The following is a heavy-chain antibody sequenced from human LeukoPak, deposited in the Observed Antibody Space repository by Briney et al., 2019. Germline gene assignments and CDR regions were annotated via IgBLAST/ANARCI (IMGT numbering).Heavy chain of an antibody. CDR1: VYTLTDYY. Sequence: AAVTDSSLASVYTLTDYYMHSVRQTRVKGLSCMGWIKQESGGTNYAQRFRGRVTMTRDVSISTANMEVSRQRSDDTDVYYCARSAGTSMIVVALHWGQGTLVTVSS. J-gene: IGHJ4*02. CDR3: ARSAGTSMIVVALH. D-gene: IGHD3-22*01. CDR2: IKQESGGT. V-gene: IGHV1-2*02.